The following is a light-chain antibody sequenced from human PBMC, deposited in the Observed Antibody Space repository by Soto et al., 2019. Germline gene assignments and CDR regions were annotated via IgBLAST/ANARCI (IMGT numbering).Light chain of an antibody. Sequence: DIQMTQSPSSLSASVGDRVTITCQASHDIKNYLNWYQQKPGRAPKLLIYDASYLEIGVPSRFSGDGGATYFSPTISSLQPEDVATYYCQHYDNLPYTFGQGTKLEIK. CDR1: HDIKNY. J-gene: IGKJ2*01. CDR2: DAS. V-gene: IGKV1-33*01. CDR3: QHYDNLPYT.